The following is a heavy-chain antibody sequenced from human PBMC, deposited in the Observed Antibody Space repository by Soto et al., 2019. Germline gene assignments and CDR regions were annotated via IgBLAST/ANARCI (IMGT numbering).Heavy chain of an antibody. D-gene: IGHD4-17*01. J-gene: IGHJ6*02. CDR3: ARYYGDYYYYYDMDA. CDR1: GYSFTSYW. CDR2: IDPSDSYT. V-gene: IGHV5-10-1*01. Sequence: GESLKISCKGSGYSFTSYWISWVRQMPGKGLEWMGRIDPSDSYTNYSPSFQGHVTISADKSISTAYLQWSSLKASDTAMYYCARYYGDYYYYYDMDAWGQGTPVTV.